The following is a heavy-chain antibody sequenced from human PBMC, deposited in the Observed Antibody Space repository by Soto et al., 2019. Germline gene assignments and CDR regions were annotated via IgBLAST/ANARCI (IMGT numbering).Heavy chain of an antibody. V-gene: IGHV4-34*01. CDR1: GGSFSTYY. J-gene: IGHJ3*02. Sequence: QLQQWGAGLLKPSETLSLTCVVPGGSFSTYYYNWIRQSPGKGLEWIGEINHSGSNNYSPSLNSRVTMSLDTSKNQFSLKLTSVTAADTAVYYCARGGSNDWQVAFDIWGQGTMVTVAS. D-gene: IGHD3-9*01. CDR2: INHSGSN. CDR3: ARGGSNDWQVAFDI.